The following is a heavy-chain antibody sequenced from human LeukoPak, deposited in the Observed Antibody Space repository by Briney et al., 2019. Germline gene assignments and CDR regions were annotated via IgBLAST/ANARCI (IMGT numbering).Heavy chain of an antibody. J-gene: IGHJ4*02. D-gene: IGHD3-22*01. Sequence: GGSLRLSCVASGSTFSSYWMSWFRQAPGKGLEWVANIKQDGSENHYVDSVKGRFTIYRDNGKNSMYLQMNSLRVDDTAVYYCARVTTMIVVAPGDYWGQGTLVTVSS. CDR2: IKQDGSEN. CDR3: ARVTTMIVVAPGDY. V-gene: IGHV3-7*01. CDR1: GSTFSSYW.